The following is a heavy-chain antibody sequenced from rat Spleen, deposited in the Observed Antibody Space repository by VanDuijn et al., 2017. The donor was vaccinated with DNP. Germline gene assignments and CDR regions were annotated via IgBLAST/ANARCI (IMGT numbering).Heavy chain of an antibody. CDR1: GFIFSNYW. CDR3: AGRPPPTRGPFDY. V-gene: IGHV5-7*01. CDR2: ISYDGSST. Sequence: EVQLVESGGGPVQPGRSLKISCIASGFIFSNYWMTWVRQAPKKGLEWVATISYDGSSTYYRDSVKGRFTISRDNAKSTLYLQRDSLRSEDTATYFCAGRPPPTRGPFDYWGQGVLVTVSS. D-gene: IGHD1-4*01. J-gene: IGHJ2*01.